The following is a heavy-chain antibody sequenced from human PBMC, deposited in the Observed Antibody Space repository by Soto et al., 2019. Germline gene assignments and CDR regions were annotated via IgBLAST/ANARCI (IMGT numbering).Heavy chain of an antibody. V-gene: IGHV3-74*01. J-gene: IGHJ4*02. Sequence: GGSLRLSCITSGFTFGNYWMHWIRQTPGRGPEWVSRMTADGRTVQYANSVEGRFTVSRDNAKVTLYLQMNNLRVEDTALYYCARAEVDFWGPGTLVTVSS. CDR3: ARAEVDF. CDR2: MTADGRTV. CDR1: GFTFGNYW.